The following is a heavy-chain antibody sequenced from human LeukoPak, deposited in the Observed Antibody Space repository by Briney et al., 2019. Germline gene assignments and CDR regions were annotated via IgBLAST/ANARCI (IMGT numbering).Heavy chain of an antibody. J-gene: IGHJ3*02. Sequence: PSDTLSLICTVCGGPISSYHGSWIRQPPGKGLEWIGYIYYRGSTIYNPSLKSRVHISIDTPKNLFSLELHSVNSADTAVYYCARDPSYGDDAFDIWGQGTMVTVSS. CDR3: ARDPSYGDDAFDI. D-gene: IGHD4-17*01. CDR2: IYYRGST. V-gene: IGHV4-59*01. CDR1: GGPISSYH.